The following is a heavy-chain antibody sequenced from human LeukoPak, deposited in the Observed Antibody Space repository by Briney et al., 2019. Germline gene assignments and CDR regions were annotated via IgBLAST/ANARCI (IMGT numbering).Heavy chain of an antibody. J-gene: IGHJ4*02. D-gene: IGHD3-3*01. CDR1: GFTFSNYA. CDR3: AKLGSSGYTHFDY. V-gene: IGHV3-23*01. Sequence: GGSLRLSCAASGFTFSNYAMSWVRQAPGKGLEWVSTITGSGGSTYYADSVKGRFTISRDNAKNSLYLQMNSLRAEDTALYYCAKLGSSGYTHFDYWGQGTLVTVSS. CDR2: ITGSGGST.